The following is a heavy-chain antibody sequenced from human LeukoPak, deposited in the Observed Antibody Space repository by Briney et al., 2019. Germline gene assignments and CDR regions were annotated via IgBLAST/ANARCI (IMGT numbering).Heavy chain of an antibody. V-gene: IGHV3-23*01. J-gene: IGHJ4*02. CDR1: GFTFSSYA. CDR2: ISGSGGST. CDR3: AKDASTWSRLPGWKDY. D-gene: IGHD3-3*01. Sequence: PGGSLRLSCAASGFTFSSYAMSWVRQAPGKGLEWVSAISGSGGSTYYADSVKGRFTISRDNSKNTLYLQMNSLRAGDTAVYYCAKDASTWSRLPGWKDYWGQGTLVTVSS.